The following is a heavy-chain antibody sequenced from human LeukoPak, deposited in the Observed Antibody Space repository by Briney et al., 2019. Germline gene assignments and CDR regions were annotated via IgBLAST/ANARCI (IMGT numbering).Heavy chain of an antibody. J-gene: IGHJ4*02. Sequence: GASVKVSCKASGYISTGYYMHWVRQAPGQGLEWMGWINSNSGDTKYAQKLQGRVTMTRDTSISTAYMELSRLTSDDSAVYYCARAGNRDDYGDYWGQGTLVSVSS. CDR3: ARAGNRDDYGDY. V-gene: IGHV1-2*02. CDR2: INSNSGDT. D-gene: IGHD5-24*01. CDR1: GYISTGYY.